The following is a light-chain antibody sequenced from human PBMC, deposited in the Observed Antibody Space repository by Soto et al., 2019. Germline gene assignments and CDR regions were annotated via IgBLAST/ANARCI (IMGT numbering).Light chain of an antibody. Sequence: EIVLMQSPGTLSLSPGERATLSCMASQTMTRAYVAWYQQKPGQAPRLLIFGASNRATGIPDRFSGSGSGTDFTLTISRLEPEDFAVYHCQQYGGSPRTFGQGTKVDIK. CDR3: QQYGGSPRT. V-gene: IGKV3-20*01. J-gene: IGKJ1*01. CDR2: GAS. CDR1: QTMTRAY.